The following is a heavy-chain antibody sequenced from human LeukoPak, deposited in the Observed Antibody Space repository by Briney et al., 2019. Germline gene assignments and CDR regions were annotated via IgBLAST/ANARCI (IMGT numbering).Heavy chain of an antibody. CDR1: GFTFSSYS. J-gene: IGHJ4*02. Sequence: GGSLRLSCAASGFTFSSYSMNWVRQAPGKGLEWVSYISSSSTIYYADSVKGRFTISRDNAKNSLYLQMNSLRAEDTAVYYCARDRTYCSGGSCYFDYWGQGTLVTVSS. V-gene: IGHV3-48*04. CDR3: ARDRTYCSGGSCYFDY. CDR2: ISSSSTI. D-gene: IGHD2-15*01.